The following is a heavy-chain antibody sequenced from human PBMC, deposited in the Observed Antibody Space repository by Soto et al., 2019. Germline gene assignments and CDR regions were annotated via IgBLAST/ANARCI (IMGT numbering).Heavy chain of an antibody. CDR2: IYYSGST. D-gene: IGHD6-13*01. CDR1: GGSISSYY. J-gene: IGHJ5*02. V-gene: IGHV4-59*01. CDR3: ARRVAAAGSWFNWFDP. Sequence: PSETLSITCTVSGGSISSYYWSWIRQPPGKGLEWIGYIYYSGSTNYNPSLKSRVTISVDTSKNQFSLKLSSVTAADTAVYYCARRVAAAGSWFNWFDPWGQGTLVTVSS.